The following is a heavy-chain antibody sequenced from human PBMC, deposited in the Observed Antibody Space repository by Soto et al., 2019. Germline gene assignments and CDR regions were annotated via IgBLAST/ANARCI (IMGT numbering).Heavy chain of an antibody. V-gene: IGHV1-24*01. J-gene: IGHJ3*02. D-gene: IGHD3-3*01. Sequence: GASVKVSCKVSGYTLTELSMHCVRQAPGKGLEWMGGFDPEDGETIYAQKFQGRVTMTEATSTDTAYMELSSLRSEDTAVYYCATRSRGIFGVVPDAFDIWGQGTMVTVSS. CDR1: GYTLTELS. CDR2: FDPEDGET. CDR3: ATRSRGIFGVVPDAFDI.